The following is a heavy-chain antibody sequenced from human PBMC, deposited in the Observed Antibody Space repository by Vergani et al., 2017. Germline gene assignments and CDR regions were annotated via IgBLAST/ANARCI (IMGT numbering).Heavy chain of an antibody. CDR2: ISSSSSYI. CDR3: ARRSDYAEDY. J-gene: IGHJ4*02. Sequence: EVQLVESGGSLVKPGGSLRLSCAASGFTFSSYSMNWVRQAPGKGLEWVSSISSSSSYIYSADSVKGRFTISRDNAKNSLYLQMNSLRAEDTAVYYCARRSDYAEDYWGQGTLVTVSS. D-gene: IGHD4-17*01. CDR1: GFTFSSYS. V-gene: IGHV3-21*02.